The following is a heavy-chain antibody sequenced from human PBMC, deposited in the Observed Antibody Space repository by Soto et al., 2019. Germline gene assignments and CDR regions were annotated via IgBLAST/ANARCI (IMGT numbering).Heavy chain of an antibody. CDR3: ARGLVTTDYYYYGMDV. J-gene: IGHJ6*02. D-gene: IGHD4-17*01. CDR1: GGSISSGDYY. CDR2: IYYSGST. V-gene: IGHV4-30-4*01. Sequence: SETLSLTCTVSGGSISSGDYYWSWIRQPPGKGLEWIGHIYYSGSTYYNPSLKSRVTISVDTSKNQFSLKLSSVTAADTAVYYCARGLVTTDYYYYGMDVWGQGTTVTVSS.